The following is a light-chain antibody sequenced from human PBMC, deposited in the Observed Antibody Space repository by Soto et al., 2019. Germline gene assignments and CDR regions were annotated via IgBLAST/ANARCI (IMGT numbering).Light chain of an antibody. V-gene: IGKV1-39*01. CDR3: QQSYSTPPYT. J-gene: IGKJ2*01. CDR2: AAS. CDR1: QSISSY. Sequence: DIQMTQSPSSLSASVGDRVTITCRASQSISSYLNWYQQKPGKAPKLLIYAASSLQSGVPSRFSGSGSGTDFTLTISSLQPEDFATYYYQQSYSTPPYTFGQVTKLEIK.